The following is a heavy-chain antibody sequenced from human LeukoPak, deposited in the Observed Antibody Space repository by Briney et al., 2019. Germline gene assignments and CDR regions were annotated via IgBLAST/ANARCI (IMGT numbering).Heavy chain of an antibody. D-gene: IGHD6-13*01. CDR3: VRVVALGAAGYYFDY. CDR2: IYYSGST. Sequence: KSSETLSLTCTVSGGSISSYYWSWLRQPPGKGLEWIGYIYYSGSTNYNPSLKSRVTIPVDTSKNQFSLKLSSVTAADTAVYYCVRVVALGAAGYYFDYWGQGSLVTVSS. V-gene: IGHV4-59*01. J-gene: IGHJ4*02. CDR1: GGSISSYY.